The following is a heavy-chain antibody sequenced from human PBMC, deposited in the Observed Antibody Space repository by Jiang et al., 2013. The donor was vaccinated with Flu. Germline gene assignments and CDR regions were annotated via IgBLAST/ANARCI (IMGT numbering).Heavy chain of an antibody. CDR2: INHSGST. CDR3: AREVRGQLVRKDDY. J-gene: IGHJ4*02. Sequence: LLKPSETLSLTCAVYGGSFSGYYWSWIRQPPGKGLEWIGEINHSGSTNYNPSLKSRVTISVDTSKNQFSLKLSSVTAADTAVYYCAREVRGQLVRKDDYWGQGTLVTVSS. D-gene: IGHD6-13*01. CDR1: GGSFSGYY. V-gene: IGHV4-34*01.